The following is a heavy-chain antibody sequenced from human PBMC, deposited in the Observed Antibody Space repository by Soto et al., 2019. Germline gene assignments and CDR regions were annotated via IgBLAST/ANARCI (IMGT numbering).Heavy chain of an antibody. CDR1: GGSISSSSHY. D-gene: IGHD3-10*01. V-gene: IGHV4-39*01. Sequence: SETLSLTCTVSGGSISSSSHYWGWIRQPPGKGLEWIGSIYYGGSTFYNPSLKSRVTISVDRSKNQFSLKLSSVTAADTAVYYCARQGENYYGAGSYYTFNWFDPWGQGTPVTVSS. CDR3: ARQGENYYGAGSYYTFNWFDP. J-gene: IGHJ5*02. CDR2: IYYGGST.